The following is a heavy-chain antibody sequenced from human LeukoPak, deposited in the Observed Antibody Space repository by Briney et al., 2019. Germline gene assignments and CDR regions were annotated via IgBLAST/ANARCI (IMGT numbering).Heavy chain of an antibody. J-gene: IGHJ5*01. CDR3: ARPPGGGWFDP. CDR2: INQDGSDK. D-gene: IGHD6-25*01. V-gene: IGHV3-7*01. Sequence: PGGSLRLSCAASGFTFGASWMTWVRQAPGKGLEWVANINQDGSDKYYVNSVKGRFIISRDNARNSLYLQMNSLRGEDTAIYYCARPPGGGWFDPWGQGTTVTVSS. CDR1: GFTFGASW.